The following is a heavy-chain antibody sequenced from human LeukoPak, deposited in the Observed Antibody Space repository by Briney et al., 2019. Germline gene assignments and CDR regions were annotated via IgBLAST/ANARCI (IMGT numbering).Heavy chain of an antibody. CDR2: ISGSGTST. V-gene: IGHV3-23*01. Sequence: GGSLRLSCAASGFTYSSYAMSWVRQAPGKGLEWVSGISGSGTSTYYADSVKGRFTTSRDSSKNTVFLQMNSLRAEDTAIYYCAKSLDRKSWFVFRHWGQGTLVTVSS. J-gene: IGHJ1*01. CDR1: GFTYSSYA. D-gene: IGHD3-10*01. CDR3: AKSLDRKSWFVFRH.